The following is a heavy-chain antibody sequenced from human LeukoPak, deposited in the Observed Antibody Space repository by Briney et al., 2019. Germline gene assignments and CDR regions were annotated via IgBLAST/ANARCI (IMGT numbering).Heavy chain of an antibody. CDR1: GGSISSYY. CDR3: ARDMVRGVIITDYYYYMDV. D-gene: IGHD3-10*01. CDR2: IYTSGST. V-gene: IGHV4-4*07. Sequence: SETLSLTCTVSGGSISSYYWSWIRQPAGKGLEWIGRIYTSGSTNYNPSLKSRVTMSVDTSKNQFSLKLSSVTAADTAVYYCARDMVRGVIITDYYYYMDVWGKGTTVTISS. J-gene: IGHJ6*03.